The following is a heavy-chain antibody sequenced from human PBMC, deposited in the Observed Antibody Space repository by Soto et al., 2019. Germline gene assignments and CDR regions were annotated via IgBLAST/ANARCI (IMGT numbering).Heavy chain of an antibody. CDR3: AKDMIRYWFGDVGFSCPDY. J-gene: IGHJ4*02. D-gene: IGHD3-10*01. CDR2: ISWDGGST. V-gene: IGHV3-43*01. Sequence: GGSLRLSCAASGFTFDDYTMHWVRQAPGKGLEWVSLISWDGGSTYYADSVKGRFTISRDNRKNSLYLQMNSLRTEDTALYYCAKDMIRYWFGDVGFSCPDYWGQGALVTVPS. CDR1: GFTFDDYT.